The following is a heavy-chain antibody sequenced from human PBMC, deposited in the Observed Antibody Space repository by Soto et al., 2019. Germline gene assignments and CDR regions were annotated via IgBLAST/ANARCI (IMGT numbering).Heavy chain of an antibody. Sequence: VGPQSHCSAASGFTFSDYDMSWIRPEPGKGLEWVSYISSSGSTIYYADSVKGRFTISRDNAKNSLYLQMNSLRAEDTAVYYCAREMPDYWGQGTLVTVSS. D-gene: IGHD2-2*01. CDR3: AREMPDY. V-gene: IGHV3-11*01. CDR2: ISSSGSTI. CDR1: GFTFSDYD. J-gene: IGHJ4*02.